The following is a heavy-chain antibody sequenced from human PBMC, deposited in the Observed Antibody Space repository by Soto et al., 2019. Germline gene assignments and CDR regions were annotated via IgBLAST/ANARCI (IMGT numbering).Heavy chain of an antibody. CDR2: ISYDGSNK. J-gene: IGHJ4*02. D-gene: IGHD6-13*01. CDR1: GFTFSSYG. Sequence: QVQLVESGGGVVQPGRSLRLTCAASGFTFSSYGMHWVRQAPGKGLEWGAVISYDGSNKYYADSVKGRFTISRDNSKNTLYLQMNSLRAEDTAVYYCAKPGIAASFSDFFFDYWGQGTLVTVSS. CDR3: AKPGIAASFSDFFFDY. V-gene: IGHV3-30*18.